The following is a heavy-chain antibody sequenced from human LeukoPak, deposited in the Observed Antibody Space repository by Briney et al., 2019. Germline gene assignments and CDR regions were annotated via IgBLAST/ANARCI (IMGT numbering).Heavy chain of an antibody. V-gene: IGHV1-2*02. J-gene: IGHJ4*02. CDR3: ARAGGDFWSGCCSFFADY. Sequence: ASVKVSCKASGYTFTGYYMHWVRQAPGQGLEWMGWINPNSGSTNYAQKFQGRVTMTRDTSISTAYMELSRLRSDDTAVYYCARAGGDFWSGCCSFFADYWGQGTLVTVSS. D-gene: IGHD3-3*01. CDR2: INPNSGST. CDR1: GYTFTGYY.